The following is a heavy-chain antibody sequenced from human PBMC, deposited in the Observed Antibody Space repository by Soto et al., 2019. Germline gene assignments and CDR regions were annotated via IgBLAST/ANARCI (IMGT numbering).Heavy chain of an antibody. D-gene: IGHD3-3*01. V-gene: IGHV3-21*01. Sequence: GGSLRLSCAASGFTFSSYSMNWVRQAPGKGLEWVSSISSSSSYIYYADSVKGRFTISRDNAKNSLYLQMNSLRAEDTAVYYCAREPPAGLYSHYGYGMDVWGQGTTVTVSS. CDR2: ISSSSSYI. CDR3: AREPPAGLYSHYGYGMDV. CDR1: GFTFSSYS. J-gene: IGHJ6*02.